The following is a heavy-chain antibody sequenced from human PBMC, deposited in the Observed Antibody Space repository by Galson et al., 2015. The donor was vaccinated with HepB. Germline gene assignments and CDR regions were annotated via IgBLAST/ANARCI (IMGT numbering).Heavy chain of an antibody. CDR3: ATLGTLSDY. V-gene: IGHV3-30*02. D-gene: IGHD1-1*01. CDR2: IRYDGSNK. J-gene: IGHJ4*02. Sequence: SLRLSCATSGFTFSNYGMHWVRQAPGKGLEWVAFIRYDGSNKYYADSVKGRFTISGDNSKNTLYLQMHSLRAEDTAVYYCATLGTLSDYWGQGTLVTVSS. CDR1: GFTFSNYG.